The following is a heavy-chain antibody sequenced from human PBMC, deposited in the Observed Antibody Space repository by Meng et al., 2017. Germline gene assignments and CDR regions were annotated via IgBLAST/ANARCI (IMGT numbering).Heavy chain of an antibody. CDR2: INPNSGGT. CDR3: ARDRRYSGYGPNWFDP. CDR1: VYTFTGYY. V-gene: IGHV1-2*06. Sequence: ASVKVSCKASVYTFTGYYMHWVRQAPGQGLEWMGRINPNSGGTNYAQKFQGRVTMTRDTSISTAYMELSRLRSDDTAVYYCARDRRYSGYGPNWFDPWGQGTLVTVSS. D-gene: IGHD5-12*01. J-gene: IGHJ5*02.